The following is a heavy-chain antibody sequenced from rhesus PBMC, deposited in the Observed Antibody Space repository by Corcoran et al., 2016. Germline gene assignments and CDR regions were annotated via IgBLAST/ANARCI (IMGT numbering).Heavy chain of an antibody. CDR2: IDGSSGST. D-gene: IGHD2-2*01. Sequence: QVQLQEAGPGLVKPSETLSLTWAVSGGSLSRGYGWSWISQPPGKGLEWVGYIDGSSGSTDYTPALKRRVTISKDTSKNQVSLKLISVPAADTAVYYCARWTSLAFDFWGQVLRVTVSS. CDR1: GGSLSRGYG. J-gene: IGHJ3*01. CDR3: ARWTSLAFDF. V-gene: IGHV4-127*01.